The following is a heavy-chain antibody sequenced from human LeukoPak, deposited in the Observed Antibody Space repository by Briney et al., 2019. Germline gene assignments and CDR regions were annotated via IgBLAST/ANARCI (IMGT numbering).Heavy chain of an antibody. CDR3: ARDNHPGYGSGSYYTNWFDP. CDR2: IYYSGST. Sequence: PSETLSLTCTVSGGSISSYYWSWIRQPPGKGLEWIGYIYYSGSTNYNPSLKSRVTISVDTSKNQFSLKLSSVTAADTAVYYCARDNHPGYGSGSYYTNWFDPWGQGTLVTVSS. J-gene: IGHJ5*02. CDR1: GGSISSYY. D-gene: IGHD3-10*01. V-gene: IGHV4-59*01.